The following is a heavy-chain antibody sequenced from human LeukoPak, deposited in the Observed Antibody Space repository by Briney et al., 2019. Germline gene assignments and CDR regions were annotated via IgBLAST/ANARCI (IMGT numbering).Heavy chain of an antibody. D-gene: IGHD2-15*01. J-gene: IGHJ6*02. CDR3: ARDAYCSGGSCYSSYGMDV. CDR1: GGTFSSYA. V-gene: IGHV1-69*13. CDR2: IIPIFGTA. Sequence: SVKVSCKASGGTFSSYAISWVRQAPGQGLEWMGGIIPIFGTANYAQKFQGRVTITADESTSTAYMELSSLRSEDAAVYYCARDAYCSGGSCYSSYGMDVWGQGTTVTVSS.